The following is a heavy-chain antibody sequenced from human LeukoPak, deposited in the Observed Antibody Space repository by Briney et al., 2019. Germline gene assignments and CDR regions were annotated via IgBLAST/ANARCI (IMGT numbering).Heavy chain of an antibody. J-gene: IGHJ4*02. V-gene: IGHV4-39*07. D-gene: IGHD5-18*01. CDR3: ARLRAAMVTSPFDY. Sequence: PSETLSLTCTVSGGSISSSNYYWGWIRQPPGKGLEWIGSIYYSGSTYYNPSLKSRVTISVDTSKNQFSLKVNSVTAADTAVYYCARLRAAMVTSPFDYWGQGTLVTVSS. CDR1: GGSISSSNYY. CDR2: IYYSGST.